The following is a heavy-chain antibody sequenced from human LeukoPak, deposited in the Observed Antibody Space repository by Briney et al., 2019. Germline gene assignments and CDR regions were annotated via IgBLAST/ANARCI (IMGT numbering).Heavy chain of an antibody. D-gene: IGHD4-11*01. CDR3: ARDAQRGFDYSNSLKY. Sequence: PGGSLRLSCAAAGFTFNHYAMHWVRQAPGKGLEWVAVIWSDGTNKYYADSVKGRFSIPRDDSENTVYLQMSSLRSEDTGVYYCARDAQRGFDYSNSLKYWGQGTPVTVS. J-gene: IGHJ4*02. CDR1: GFTFNHYA. V-gene: IGHV3-33*01. CDR2: IWSDGTNK.